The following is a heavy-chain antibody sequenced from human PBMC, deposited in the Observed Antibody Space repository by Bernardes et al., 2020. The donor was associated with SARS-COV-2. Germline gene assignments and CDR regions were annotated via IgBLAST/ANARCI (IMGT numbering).Heavy chain of an antibody. V-gene: IGHV3-23*01. CDR3: AKRNVYGGYTLDY. J-gene: IGHJ4*02. Sequence: GWSLRLSCAASGFTFSSYAMSWVRQAPGKGLEWVSAISGSGGSTYYADSVTGRFTISRDNSKNTLYLQMNSLRAEDTAVYYCAKRNVYGGYTLDYWGQGTLVTVSS. CDR2: ISGSGGST. D-gene: IGHD5-12*01. CDR1: GFTFSSYA.